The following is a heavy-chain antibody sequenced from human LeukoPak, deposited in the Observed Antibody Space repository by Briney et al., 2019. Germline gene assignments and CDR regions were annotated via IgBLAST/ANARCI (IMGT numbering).Heavy chain of an antibody. Sequence: GGSLRLSCAASGFTFDDYAMHWVRQAPGKGLEWVSGISWNSGSIGYADSVKGRFTISRDNAKNSLFLQMNSLRAEDTAVYYCARVLRYCSGGNCYSGGLGYMDVWGKGTTVTISS. D-gene: IGHD2-15*01. CDR1: GFTFDDYA. CDR2: ISWNSGSI. CDR3: ARVLRYCSGGNCYSGGLGYMDV. V-gene: IGHV3-9*01. J-gene: IGHJ6*03.